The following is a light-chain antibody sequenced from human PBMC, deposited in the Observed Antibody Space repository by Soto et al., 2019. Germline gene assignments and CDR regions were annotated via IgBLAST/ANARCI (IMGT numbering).Light chain of an antibody. J-gene: IGLJ2*01. CDR3: ASWDDSLSGVL. Sequence: QSVLTQSPSASGTPGQRVTISCSGSSSNIGSNPVHWYQQLPGSAPKLLIHNNHQRPAGVPDRFYASKSGTSASLAIGGLQSEDEADYYCASWDDSLSGVLFGGGTKVTVL. V-gene: IGLV1-44*01. CDR1: SSNIGSNP. CDR2: NNH.